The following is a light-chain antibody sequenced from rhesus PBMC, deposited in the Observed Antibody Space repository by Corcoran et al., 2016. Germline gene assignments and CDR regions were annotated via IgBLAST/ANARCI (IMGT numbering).Light chain of an antibody. J-gene: IGKJ2*01. Sequence: EIVLTQSPTSMAVSQGERVTISCTASSSVRTSYLHWYQQKPGFPPRLLVYRTSRLASGVPARFSGSGSGTSYTLTISSMEAEDAANYYCQQGNSIPYSFGQGTKVEIK. V-gene: IGKV3S9*01. CDR3: QQGNSIPYS. CDR1: SSVRTSY. CDR2: RTS.